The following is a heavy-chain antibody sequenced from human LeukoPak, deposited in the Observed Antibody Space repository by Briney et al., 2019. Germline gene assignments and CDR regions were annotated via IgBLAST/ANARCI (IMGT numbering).Heavy chain of an antibody. Sequence: SGTLSLTCAVSGGSISSNNWWGWVRQPPGKGLEWIGYIYYSGSTYYNPSLKSRVTISVDTSKNQFSLKLSSVTAADTAVYYCARGKELAAPDPWGQGTLVTVSS. CDR1: GGSISSNNW. V-gene: IGHV4-4*02. D-gene: IGHD6-6*01. CDR2: IYYSGST. J-gene: IGHJ5*02. CDR3: ARGKELAAPDP.